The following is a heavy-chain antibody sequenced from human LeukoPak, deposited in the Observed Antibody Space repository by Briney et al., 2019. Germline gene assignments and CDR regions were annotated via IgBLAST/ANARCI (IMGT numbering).Heavy chain of an antibody. CDR3: TRADTSFFDY. CDR2: IYYSGST. V-gene: IGHV4-39*07. CDR1: GGSISSSSYY. Sequence: SETLSLTCTVSGGSISSSSYYWGWIRKPPGKGPEWIGSIYYSGSTYYNPSPKSRVTISVDTSKNQFSLKLSSVTAADTAVYYCTRADTSFFDYWGQGTLVTVSS. D-gene: IGHD5-18*01. J-gene: IGHJ4*02.